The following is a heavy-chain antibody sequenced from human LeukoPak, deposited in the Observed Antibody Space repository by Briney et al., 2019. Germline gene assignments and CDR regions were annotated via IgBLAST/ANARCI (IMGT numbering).Heavy chain of an antibody. J-gene: IGHJ4*02. CDR3: ARDNGGNYYLYYFDY. Sequence: ASVKVSCKTSGSTFTAYYMHWVRQAPGQGLEWMGWINPNNGDTNYAQKFRGRVTMTSDTSISTAYMELSALRSDDTAIYYCARDNGGNYYLYYFDYWGQGTLVTVSS. D-gene: IGHD2-21*01. V-gene: IGHV1-2*02. CDR1: GSTFTAYY. CDR2: INPNNGDT.